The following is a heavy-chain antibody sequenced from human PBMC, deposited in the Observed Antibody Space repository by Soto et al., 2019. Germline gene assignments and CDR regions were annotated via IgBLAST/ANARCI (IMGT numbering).Heavy chain of an antibody. CDR1: GGSISSGGYS. CDR2: IYYSGST. D-gene: IGHD3-16*01. Sequence: QLQLQESGSGLVEPSQTLSLTCAVSGGSISSGGYSWSWIRQPPGRGLEWIGYIYYSGSTHYNPSLRSRVTISLDRSQNQFPLKLSSVTAADTAVYYCARDGGGAYGAGYCGADAWGQGITVTVSS. J-gene: IGHJ6*02. V-gene: IGHV4-30-2*01. CDR3: ARDGGGAYGAGYCGADA.